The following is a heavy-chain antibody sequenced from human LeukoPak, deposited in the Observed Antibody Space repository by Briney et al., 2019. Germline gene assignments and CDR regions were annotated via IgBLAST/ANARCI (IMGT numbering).Heavy chain of an antibody. CDR1: GGSFSGYY. D-gene: IGHD5-18*01. V-gene: IGHV4-34*01. CDR3: ARNPRGYTFGYNFDS. Sequence: SETLSLTCAVYGGSFSGYYWSWIRQPPGKGLEWIGEINHSGSTNYNPSLKSRVTISVDTSKNQFSLKLSSVTAADTAIYYCARNPRGYTFGYNFDSWGQGALVTVSS. CDR2: INHSGST. J-gene: IGHJ4*02.